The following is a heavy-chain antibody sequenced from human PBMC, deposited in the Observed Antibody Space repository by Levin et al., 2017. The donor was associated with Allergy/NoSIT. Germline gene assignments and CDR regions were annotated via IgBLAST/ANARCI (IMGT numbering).Heavy chain of an antibody. CDR3: ARGGGSRHYYYYGMDV. CDR2: INPSGGST. D-gene: IGHD3-16*01. J-gene: IGHJ6*02. Sequence: ASVKVSCKASGYTFTSYYMHWVRQAPGQGLEWMGIINPSGGSTSYAQKFQGRVTMTRDTSTSTVYMELSSLRSEDTAVYYCARGGGSRHYYYYGMDVWGQGTTVTVSS. CDR1: GYTFTSYY. V-gene: IGHV1-46*01.